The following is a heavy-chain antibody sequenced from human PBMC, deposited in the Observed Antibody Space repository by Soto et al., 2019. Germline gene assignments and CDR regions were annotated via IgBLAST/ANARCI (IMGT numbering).Heavy chain of an antibody. CDR1: GLTVSSSY. V-gene: IGHV3-53*01. CDR3: ATSGWGGYPYFFDY. Sequence: GGSLRLSCAAPGLTVSSSYMTWGRQAPGRGLEWVSVIYSGGDTYYAASVKGRFAISRDKSKNTLYLQMNSLRAEDTAVYYCATSGWGGYPYFFDYWGQGSLVTVSS. D-gene: IGHD5-12*01. CDR2: IYSGGDT. J-gene: IGHJ4*02.